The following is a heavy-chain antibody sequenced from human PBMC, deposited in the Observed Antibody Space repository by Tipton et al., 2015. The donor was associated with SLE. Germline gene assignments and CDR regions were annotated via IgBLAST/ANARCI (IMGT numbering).Heavy chain of an antibody. CDR2: VYTTGSS. D-gene: IGHD5-18*01. CDR3: ARGPLRGYSYGLYFDY. V-gene: IGHV4-61*09. J-gene: IGHJ4*02. Sequence: TLSLTCTGSGGSISSSSHSWSWIRPPAGKGLEWIGHVYTTGSSNYNPSLESRVTISVDTSRNQFSLKLTSVTAADTAMYYCARGPLRGYSYGLYFDYWGQGMLVAVSS. CDR1: GGSISSSSHS.